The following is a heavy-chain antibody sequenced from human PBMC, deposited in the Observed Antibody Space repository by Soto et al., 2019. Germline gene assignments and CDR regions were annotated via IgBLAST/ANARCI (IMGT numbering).Heavy chain of an antibody. J-gene: IGHJ6*02. V-gene: IGHV3-30*09. Sequence: VQLVESGGGEVQPGRSLRLSCAASGFKYTDFALHWVRQAPGKGLEWVAIISYDGSDKYYADSVKGRFVISRDNPKKTLYLEMNSLRPEDTAVYFCARRAWDSYYAIDVWGQGTTVTGFS. CDR1: GFKYTDFA. CDR2: ISYDGSDK. CDR3: ARRAWDSYYAIDV. D-gene: IGHD3-22*01.